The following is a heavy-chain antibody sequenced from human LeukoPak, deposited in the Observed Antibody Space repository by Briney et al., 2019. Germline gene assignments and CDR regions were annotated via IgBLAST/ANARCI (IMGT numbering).Heavy chain of an antibody. Sequence: PSETLSLTCTVSGGSISIYYWSWIRQPPGKGLEWIGYIYNSGNTNYNPSFKSRVTISVDTSKNQFSLKLSSVTAADTAVYYCARGTYDSSGPHYWGQGTLVTVSS. D-gene: IGHD3-22*01. J-gene: IGHJ4*02. CDR1: GGSISIYY. CDR3: ARGTYDSSGPHY. V-gene: IGHV4-59*01. CDR2: IYNSGNT.